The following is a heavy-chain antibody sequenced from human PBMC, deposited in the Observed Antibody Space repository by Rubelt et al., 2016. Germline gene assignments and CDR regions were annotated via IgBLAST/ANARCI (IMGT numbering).Heavy chain of an antibody. Sequence: QLQLQESGPGLVKPSETLSLTCTVSGGSISSSSYFWGWIRQPPGKGLEWIGSIYYSGGTSYNPSLKSRVTISVDTSKNQFSLKLMSVTAADTSVYYCARGDIAAAGAPFDYWGQGTLVTVSS. CDR2: IYYSGGT. J-gene: IGHJ4*02. CDR3: ARGDIAAAGAPFDY. V-gene: IGHV4-39*07. D-gene: IGHD6-13*01. CDR1: GGSISSSSYF.